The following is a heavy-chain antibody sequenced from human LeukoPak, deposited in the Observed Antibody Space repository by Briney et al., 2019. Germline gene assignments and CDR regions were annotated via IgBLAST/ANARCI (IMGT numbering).Heavy chain of an antibody. CDR1: GYTFTSYG. V-gene: IGHV1-18*01. CDR3: ARVVVPYYYDSSGYYRHFDY. CDR2: ISAYNRNT. J-gene: IGHJ4*02. Sequence: ASVKVSCKASGYTFTSYGIRWVRPAPGQGLEWDGWISAYNRNTNYAQKLQGRVTMTTDTSTSTANMELRSLRSDDTAVYYCARVVVPYYYDSSGYYRHFDYWGQGTLVTVSS. D-gene: IGHD3-22*01.